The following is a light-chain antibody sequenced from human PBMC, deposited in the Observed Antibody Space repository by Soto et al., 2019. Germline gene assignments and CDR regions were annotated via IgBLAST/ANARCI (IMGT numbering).Light chain of an antibody. V-gene: IGKV1-5*03. Sequence: DIQMTQSPSTLSASVGDRVTITCRASQTISSWLAWYQQKPGKAPKLLIYKASTLKSGVPSRFSGGGSGTDFTLTISSLQPEDFATYYCQQSYNIPRTFGQGTRLEIK. CDR1: QTISSW. J-gene: IGKJ5*01. CDR3: QQSYNIPRT. CDR2: KAS.